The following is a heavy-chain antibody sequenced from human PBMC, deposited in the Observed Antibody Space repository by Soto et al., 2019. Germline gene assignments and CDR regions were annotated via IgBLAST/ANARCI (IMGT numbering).Heavy chain of an antibody. Sequence: GGSLRLSCAASGFTFSSYSMNWVRQAPGKGLEWVSSISSSSSYIYYADSVKGRFTISRDNAKNSLYLQMNSLRAEDTAVYYCARDLPPTYYDFWSGGREGMDVWGQGTRVTVSS. J-gene: IGHJ6*02. D-gene: IGHD3-3*01. V-gene: IGHV3-21*01. CDR2: ISSSSSYI. CDR3: ARDLPPTYYDFWSGGREGMDV. CDR1: GFTFSSYS.